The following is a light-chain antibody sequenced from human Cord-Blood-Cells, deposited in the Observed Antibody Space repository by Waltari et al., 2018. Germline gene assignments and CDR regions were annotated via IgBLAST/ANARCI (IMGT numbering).Light chain of an antibody. J-gene: IGKJ3*01. CDR2: DAS. V-gene: IGKV3-11*01. CDR3: QQLSNWPPT. Sequence: EIVLTQSPATLSSSPGARATLSCRDSPSVSSYVAWYQHKPGQAPRLLISDASNRATGIPATFSGSGSETDFTLTISSLEPEDCAVYYCQQLSNWPPTFGPGTKVDIK. CDR1: PSVSSY.